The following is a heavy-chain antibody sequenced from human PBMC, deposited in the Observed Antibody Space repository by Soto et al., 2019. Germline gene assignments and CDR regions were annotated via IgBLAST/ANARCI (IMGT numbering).Heavy chain of an antibody. CDR1: GFTFSSYG. D-gene: IGHD3-10*01. CDR3: AKDHRLLWFGELLSWFDP. J-gene: IGHJ5*02. Sequence: QVQLVESGGGMVQPGRSLRLSCAASGFTFSSYGMHWVRQAPGKGLEWVAVISYDGSNKYYADSVKGRFTISRDNSKNTLYLQMNSLRAEDTAVYYCAKDHRLLWFGELLSWFDPWGQGTLVTVSS. V-gene: IGHV3-30*18. CDR2: ISYDGSNK.